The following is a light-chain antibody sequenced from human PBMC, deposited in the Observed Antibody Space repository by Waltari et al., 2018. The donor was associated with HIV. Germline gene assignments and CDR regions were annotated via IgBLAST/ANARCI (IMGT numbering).Light chain of an antibody. CDR3: HHYGSSPFT. CDR2: GAS. Sequence: DIVLTQSPGTLSLSPGERATLSCRASQSISSRFLAWYHQKLGQAPRLLIYGASSRAAGIPDRFSGSGSGTDFTLTINRLEPEDCGVFYCHHYGSSPFTFGPGTKVDIK. CDR1: QSISSRF. J-gene: IGKJ3*01. V-gene: IGKV3-20*01.